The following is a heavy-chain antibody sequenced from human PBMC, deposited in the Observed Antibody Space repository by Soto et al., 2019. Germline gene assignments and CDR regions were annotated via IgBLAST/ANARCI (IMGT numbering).Heavy chain of an antibody. CDR3: ALAGYCSSTSCSFDY. CDR2: IYYSGST. CDR1: GGSISSYY. D-gene: IGHD2-2*03. J-gene: IGHJ4*02. V-gene: IGHV4-59*01. Sequence: SETLSLTCTVSGGSISSYYWSWIRQPPGKGLEWIGYIYYSGSTNYNPSLKSRVTISVDTSKNQFSLKLSSVTAADTAVYYCALAGYCSSTSCSFDYWGQGTLVTVSS.